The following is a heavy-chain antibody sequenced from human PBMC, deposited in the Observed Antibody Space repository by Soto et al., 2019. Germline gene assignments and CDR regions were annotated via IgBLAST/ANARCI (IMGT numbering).Heavy chain of an antibody. Sequence: QVQLVQSGAEVKKPGSSVKVSCKASGGTFSSYAISWVRQAPGQGLEWMGGIIPIFGTANYAQKFQGRVTITADESTSTAYMELSSLRSEDTAVYYCARVVAYCGGDCYWWYFDLWGRGTLVTVSS. CDR2: IIPIFGTA. D-gene: IGHD2-21*02. J-gene: IGHJ2*01. V-gene: IGHV1-69*01. CDR1: GGTFSSYA. CDR3: ARVVAYCGGDCYWWYFDL.